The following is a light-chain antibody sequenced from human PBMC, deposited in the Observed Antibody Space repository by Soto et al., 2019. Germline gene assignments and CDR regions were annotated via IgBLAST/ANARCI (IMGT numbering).Light chain of an antibody. CDR3: QPCGSLPGT. Sequence: EIVLTQYPGTLSLSPGDRCTLSCMASQSINGNYLHWYQQKPGQAPRLLIFGTSSRATGIPDRFIGGGSGTDFTLTISRLEPEDFAVYYCQPCGSLPGTVGPGTKVEIK. J-gene: IGKJ4*02. CDR1: QSINGNY. V-gene: IGKV3-20*01. CDR2: GTS.